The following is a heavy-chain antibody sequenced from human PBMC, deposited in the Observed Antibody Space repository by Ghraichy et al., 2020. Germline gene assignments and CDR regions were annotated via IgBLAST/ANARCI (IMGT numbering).Heavy chain of an antibody. V-gene: IGHV3-33*01. CDR3: ARDSNYYGSGSYYGPFDY. J-gene: IGHJ4*02. CDR1: GFTFSSYG. Sequence: GGSLRLSCAASGFTFSSYGMHWVRQAPGKGLEWVAVIWYDGSNKYYADSVKGRFTISRDNSKNTLYLQMNSLRAEDTAVYYCARDSNYYGSGSYYGPFDYWGQGTLVTVSS. CDR2: IWYDGSNK. D-gene: IGHD3-10*01.